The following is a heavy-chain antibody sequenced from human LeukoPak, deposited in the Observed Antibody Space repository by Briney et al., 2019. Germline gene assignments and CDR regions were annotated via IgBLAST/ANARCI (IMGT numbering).Heavy chain of an antibody. V-gene: IGHV4-59*01. CDR1: GGSISSYY. J-gene: IGHJ4*02. CDR2: IYYSGNT. CDR3: ARVAAATTNPRFDY. Sequence: PSETLSLTCTVSGGSISSYYWSWIRQPPGKGLEYIGHIYYSGNTDYNPSLKSRVTISVDTSKNQFSLNLSSVTAADTAVYYCARVAAATTNPRFDYWGQGTLVTVSS. D-gene: IGHD5-24*01.